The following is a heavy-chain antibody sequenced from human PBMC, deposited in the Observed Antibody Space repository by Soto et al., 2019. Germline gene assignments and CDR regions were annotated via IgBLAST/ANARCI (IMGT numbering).Heavy chain of an antibody. J-gene: IGHJ4*02. D-gene: IGHD2-2*02. V-gene: IGHV3-74*01. CDR2: ICNDGTST. Sequence: PGGSLRLSCAASGFTFSNFCMHWVRQGPGKGLVWVSRICNDGTSTSYADSVKGRFTISRDNAKNTLYLQMNSLRAEDTAVYYCARDLRDYNFWGQGTLVTVSS. CDR1: GFTFSNFC. CDR3: ARDLRDYNF.